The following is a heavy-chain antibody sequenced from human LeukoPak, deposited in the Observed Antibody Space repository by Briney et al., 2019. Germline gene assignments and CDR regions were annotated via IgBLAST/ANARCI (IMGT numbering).Heavy chain of an antibody. J-gene: IGHJ6*02. CDR1: GYTFTRYG. CDR2: ISAYNGKT. Sequence: GASVKVSCKASGYTFTRYGISWVRQAPGQGLEWMGWISAYNGKTDYAQKLQGRVTMTTDTSTNTAYMELRRLTSDATALYYCARGGCGGRSCNYGYYSYGMDVGGQGTPVTVSS. D-gene: IGHD2-21*01. CDR3: ARGGCGGRSCNYGYYSYGMDV. V-gene: IGHV1-18*01.